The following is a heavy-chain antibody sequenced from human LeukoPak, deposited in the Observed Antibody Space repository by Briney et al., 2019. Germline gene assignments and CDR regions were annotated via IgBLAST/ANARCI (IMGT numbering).Heavy chain of an antibody. CDR3: AASSGYSAFDY. V-gene: IGHV3-72*01. Sequence: GGSLRLSCAASGFTFSDHYMDWVRQAPGKGLEWVGRTRNKANSYTTEYAASVKGRFTISRDDSKNSLYLQMNSLKTEDTAVYYCAASSGYSAFDYWGQETLVTVSS. CDR1: GFTFSDHY. J-gene: IGHJ4*02. D-gene: IGHD3-22*01. CDR2: TRNKANSYTT.